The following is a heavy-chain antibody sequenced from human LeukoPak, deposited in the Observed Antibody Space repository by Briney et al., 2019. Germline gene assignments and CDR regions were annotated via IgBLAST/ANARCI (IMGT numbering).Heavy chain of an antibody. D-gene: IGHD3-22*01. CDR2: IWYDGSNK. CDR1: VFTFSSYG. Sequence: PGRSLRLSCAASVFTFSSYGMHWVRQAPGKGLEWVAVIWYDGSNKYYADSVKGRFTISRDNSKNTLYLQMNSLRAEDTAVYYCARDRDYYDSSGYVGYYFDYWGQGTLVTVSS. J-gene: IGHJ4*02. CDR3: ARDRDYYDSSGYVGYYFDY. V-gene: IGHV3-33*01.